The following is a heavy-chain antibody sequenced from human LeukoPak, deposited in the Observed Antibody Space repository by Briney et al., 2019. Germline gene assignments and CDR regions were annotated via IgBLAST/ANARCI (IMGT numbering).Heavy chain of an antibody. CDR3: ARDPGELSLMGYYYYYYMDV. CDR2: INPNSGGT. J-gene: IGHJ6*03. V-gene: IGHV1-2*02. D-gene: IGHD3-16*02. CDR1: GYTFTGYY. Sequence: ASVKVSCKASGYTFTGYYMHWVRQAPGQGLEWMGWINPNSGGTNYAQKFQGRVTMTRDTSISTAYMELSRLRSDDTAVYYCARDPGELSLMGYYYYYYMDVWGKGTTVTISS.